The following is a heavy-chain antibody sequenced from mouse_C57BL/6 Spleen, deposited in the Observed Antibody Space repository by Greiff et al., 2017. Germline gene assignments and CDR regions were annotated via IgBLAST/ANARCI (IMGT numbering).Heavy chain of an antibody. CDR3: ARGDYGNYVRYFDV. D-gene: IGHD2-1*01. CDR2: IYPGDGDT. J-gene: IGHJ1*03. Sequence: QVQLQQSGAELVKPGASVKISCKASGYAFSSYWMNWVKQRPGKGLEWIGQIYPGDGDTYYNGTFKGKATLHADKSSSTAYMQLSSLTSEDSAVYFFARGDYGNYVRYFDVWGTGTTVTVSS. V-gene: IGHV1-80*01. CDR1: GYAFSSYW.